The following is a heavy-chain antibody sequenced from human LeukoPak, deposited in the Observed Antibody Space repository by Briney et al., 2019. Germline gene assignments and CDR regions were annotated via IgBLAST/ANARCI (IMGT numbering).Heavy chain of an antibody. CDR2: INTDGTVT. V-gene: IGHV3-74*01. D-gene: IGHD6-19*01. CDR1: GFTFSKYW. Sequence: PGGSLRLSCAASGFTFSKYWMLWVSQAPGKGLESDSRINTDGTVTTYADSVKGRFTVSRDNADNTMFLQMNSVRDEDTAVYYCATKQWLAPPPDSWGQGTPVTVSS. J-gene: IGHJ4*02. CDR3: ATKQWLAPPPDS.